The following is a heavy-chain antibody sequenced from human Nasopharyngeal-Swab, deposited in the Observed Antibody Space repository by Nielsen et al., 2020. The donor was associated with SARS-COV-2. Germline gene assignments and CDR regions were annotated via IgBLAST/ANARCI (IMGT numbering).Heavy chain of an antibody. CDR3: ARVGPRHYDFWSGYPFDY. J-gene: IGHJ4*02. Sequence: SETLSLTCAISGDSVSSNSAAWNWIRQSPSRGLEWLGRTYYRSKWYNDYAVSVKSRITINPDTSKNQFSLQLNSVTPEDTAVYYCARVGPRHYDFWSGYPFDYWGQGTLVTVSS. CDR2: TYYRSKWYN. D-gene: IGHD3-3*01. CDR1: GDSVSSNSAA. V-gene: IGHV6-1*01.